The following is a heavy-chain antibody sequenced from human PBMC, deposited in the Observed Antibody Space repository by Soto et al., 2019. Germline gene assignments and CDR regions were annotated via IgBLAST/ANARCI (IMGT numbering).Heavy chain of an antibody. CDR1: GFTFSSYG. CDR2: ISYDGSNK. J-gene: IGHJ6*02. Sequence: GGSLRLSCAASGFTFSSYGMHWVRQAPGKGLEWVAVISYDGSNKYYADSVKGRFTISRDNSKNTLYLQMNSLRAEDTAVYYCAREHRRKYSSSWYVIPRDLTYGMDVWGQGTTVTVSS. V-gene: IGHV3-30*03. CDR3: AREHRRKYSSSWYVIPRDLTYGMDV. D-gene: IGHD6-13*01.